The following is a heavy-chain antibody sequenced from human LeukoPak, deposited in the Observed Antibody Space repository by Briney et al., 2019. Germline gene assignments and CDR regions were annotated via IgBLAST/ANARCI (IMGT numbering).Heavy chain of an antibody. D-gene: IGHD6-19*01. Sequence: SETLSLTCAVYGGSFSGYYWSWIRQPPGKGLEWIGEINHSGSTNYNPSLKSRVTISVDTSKNQFSLKLSSVTAADTAVYYCARLSIAVRTQYYYYKPIYYMDVWGKGTTVTISS. V-gene: IGHV4-34*01. CDR1: GGSFSGYY. CDR3: ARLSIAVRTQYYYYKPIYYMDV. J-gene: IGHJ6*03. CDR2: INHSGST.